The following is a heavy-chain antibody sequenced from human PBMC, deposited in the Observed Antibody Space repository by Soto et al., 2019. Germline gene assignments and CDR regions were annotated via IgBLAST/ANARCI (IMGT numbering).Heavy chain of an antibody. CDR1: GFTFSSYS. V-gene: IGHV3-21*01. Sequence: EVQLVESGGGLVKPGGSLRLSCAATGFTFSSYSMNWVRQAPGKGLEWVSSISSSSSYIYYADAVKGRFTISRDNAKNSLYLQMNSLRADDTAVYYCARGAYCGGDCYSLYYYYYYGMDVWGQGTTVTVSS. CDR3: ARGAYCGGDCYSLYYYYYYGMDV. J-gene: IGHJ6*02. CDR2: ISSSSSYI. D-gene: IGHD2-21*02.